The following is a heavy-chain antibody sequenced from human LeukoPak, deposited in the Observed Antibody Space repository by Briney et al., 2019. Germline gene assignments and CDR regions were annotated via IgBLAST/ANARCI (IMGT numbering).Heavy chain of an antibody. J-gene: IGHJ5*02. CDR2: ISAYNGNT. V-gene: IGHV1-18*01. Sequence: GASLKVSCKASVYTFTSYGISWVRQAPGQGLEWMGWISAYNGNTNYAQKLQGRVTMTTDTSTSTAYMELRSLRSDDTAVYYCARAARYDFWSGYPFNLDKFDPWGQGTLVTVSS. D-gene: IGHD3-3*01. CDR3: ARAARYDFWSGYPFNLDKFDP. CDR1: VYTFTSYG.